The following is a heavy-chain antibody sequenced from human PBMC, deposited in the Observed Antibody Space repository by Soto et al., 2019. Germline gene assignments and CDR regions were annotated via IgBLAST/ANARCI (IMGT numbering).Heavy chain of an antibody. Sequence: PGGSLRLSCAASGFTFSSYWMSWVRQAPGKGLEWVANIKQDGSEKYYVDSVKGRFTISRDNAKNSLYLQMNSLRAEDTAVYYWARVLGNSSSCPKNFAYGGQETLVTVS. J-gene: IGHJ4*02. CDR3: ARVLGNSSSCPKNFAY. CDR2: IKQDGSEK. D-gene: IGHD6-13*01. CDR1: GFTFSSYW. V-gene: IGHV3-7*03.